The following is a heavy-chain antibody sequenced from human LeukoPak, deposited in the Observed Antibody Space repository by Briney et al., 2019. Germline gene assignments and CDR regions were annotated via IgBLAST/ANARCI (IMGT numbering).Heavy chain of an antibody. D-gene: IGHD6-19*01. Sequence: PGGSLRLSCAASGFTFSSYGMHWVRQAPGKGLEWLAVMSYDRSNKYYADSVKGRFTISRDNSKDTLYLQMNSLRAEDTAVYYCAKDLAVANNYYGMDVWGQGTTVTVSS. CDR2: MSYDRSNK. CDR3: AKDLAVANNYYGMDV. J-gene: IGHJ6*02. V-gene: IGHV3-30*18. CDR1: GFTFSSYG.